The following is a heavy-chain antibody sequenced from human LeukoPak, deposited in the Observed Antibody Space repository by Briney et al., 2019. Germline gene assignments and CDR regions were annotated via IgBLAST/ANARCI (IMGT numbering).Heavy chain of an antibody. J-gene: IGHJ6*02. V-gene: IGHV4-4*09. D-gene: IGHD6-13*01. CDR2: IYTSGST. CDR1: GGSISSYY. CDR3: ARFYSSSWVDV. Sequence: SETLSLTCTVSGGSISSYYCSWIRQPPGKGLEWIGYIYTSGSTNYNPSLKSRVTMSVDTSKNQFSLKLSSVTAADTAVYYCARFYSSSWVDVWGQGTTVTVSS.